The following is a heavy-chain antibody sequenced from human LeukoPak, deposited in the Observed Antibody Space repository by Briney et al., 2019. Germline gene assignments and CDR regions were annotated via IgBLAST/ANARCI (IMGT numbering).Heavy chain of an antibody. D-gene: IGHD3-10*01. Sequence: ASVKVSCKASGYTFTSYDINWVRQATGQGLEWMGWMNPNSGNTGYAQKFQGRVTMTRDTSISTAYMELSRLRSDDTAVYYCARDYYGSGHFDYWGQGTLVTVSS. J-gene: IGHJ4*02. V-gene: IGHV1-8*01. CDR2: MNPNSGNT. CDR3: ARDYYGSGHFDY. CDR1: GYTFTSYD.